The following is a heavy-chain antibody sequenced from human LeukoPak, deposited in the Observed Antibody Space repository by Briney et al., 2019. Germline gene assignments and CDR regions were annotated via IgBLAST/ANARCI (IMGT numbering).Heavy chain of an antibody. Sequence: GGSLRLSCAASGFTFSDYYMSWIRQAPGKGLEWVSYISSSGSTIYYADSVKGRFTISRDNAKNSLYLQMNSLRPEDTAVYYCARDSSIAVAGTLNYYYMDVWGKGTTVTVSS. D-gene: IGHD6-19*01. J-gene: IGHJ6*03. CDR3: ARDSSIAVAGTLNYYYMDV. V-gene: IGHV3-11*04. CDR2: ISSSGSTI. CDR1: GFTFSDYY.